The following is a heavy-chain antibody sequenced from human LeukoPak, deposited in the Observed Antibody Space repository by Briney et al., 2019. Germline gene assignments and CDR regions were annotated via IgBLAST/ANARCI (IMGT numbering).Heavy chain of an antibody. CDR2: ISYDGSNK. Sequence: GRSLRLSCAASGFTFSSYAMHWVRQAPGKGLEWVAVISYDGSNKYYADSVKGRFTISRDNSKNTLYLQMNSLRAEDTAVYYCARGLTGYHSPDAFDIWGQGTMVTVSS. CDR1: GFTFSSYA. J-gene: IGHJ3*02. CDR3: ARGLTGYHSPDAFDI. D-gene: IGHD3-9*01. V-gene: IGHV3-30*04.